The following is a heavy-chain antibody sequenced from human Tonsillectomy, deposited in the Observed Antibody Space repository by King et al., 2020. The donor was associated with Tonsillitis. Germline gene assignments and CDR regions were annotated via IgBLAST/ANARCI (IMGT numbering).Heavy chain of an antibody. CDR2: IDYNGST. CDR3: AAQTYYDFWSGYNFDY. V-gene: IGHV4-59*01. Sequence: VQLQESGSGLLKPSETLSLTCTVSGRSIIRYYWSWIRQPPGKGLEWISCIDYNGSTNYNPSLKRRVTISVDTSKNQISLTLRSVTAADTALYYCAAQTYYDFWSGYNFDYWGQGTLVTVSS. D-gene: IGHD3-3*01. CDR1: GRSIIRYY. J-gene: IGHJ4*02.